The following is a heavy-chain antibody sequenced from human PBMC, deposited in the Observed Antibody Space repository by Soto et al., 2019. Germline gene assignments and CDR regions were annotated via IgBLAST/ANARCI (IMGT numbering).Heavy chain of an antibody. J-gene: IGHJ5*02. CDR1: GFTFSSYG. CDR3: ARGHGVATTMGWFGP. V-gene: IGHV3-33*01. CDR2: IYYDGSNK. D-gene: IGHD3-3*01. Sequence: QVQLVESGGGVVQPGRSLRLSCAASGFTFSSYGIHWVRQAPGKGLEWVAGIYYDGSNKYYADSVKGRFTISRDNSKNTLYLQMTSLRADDTAVYYCARGHGVATTMGWFGPWGQGTLVTVSS.